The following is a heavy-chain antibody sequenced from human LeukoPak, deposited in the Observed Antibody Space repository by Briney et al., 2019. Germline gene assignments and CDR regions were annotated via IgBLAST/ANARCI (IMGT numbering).Heavy chain of an antibody. D-gene: IGHD3-22*01. CDR2: ISSSSSYI. CDR1: GFTFSSYS. J-gene: IGHJ6*02. CDR3: AALDSSVHWVYYYYGMDV. Sequence: AGSLRLSCAASGFTFSSYSMNWVRQAPGKGLEWVSSISSSSSYIYYADSVKGRFTISRDNAKNSLYLQMNSLRAEDTAVYYCAALDSSVHWVYYYYGMDVWGQGTTVTVSS. V-gene: IGHV3-21*01.